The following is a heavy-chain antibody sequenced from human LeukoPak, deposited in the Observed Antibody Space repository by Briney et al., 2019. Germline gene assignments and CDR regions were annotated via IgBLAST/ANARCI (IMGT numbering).Heavy chain of an antibody. CDR1: GYSFIDYF. J-gene: IGHJ4*02. Sequence: ASVKVSCEASGYSFIDYFMHWVRQAPGQGLEWIGWISPNSGGTDYAQRFQGRVTMTTDTSISTAYMELRRLRSDDTAVYYCARVHSSGCIDYWGQGALVTVSS. D-gene: IGHD6-19*01. V-gene: IGHV1-2*02. CDR3: ARVHSSGCIDY. CDR2: ISPNSGGT.